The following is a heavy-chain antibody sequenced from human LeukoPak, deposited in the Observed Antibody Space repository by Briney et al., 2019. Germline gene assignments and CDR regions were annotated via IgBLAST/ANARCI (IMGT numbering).Heavy chain of an antibody. V-gene: IGHV3-48*01. J-gene: IGHJ5*02. D-gene: IGHD4-17*01. Sequence: SGGSLRLSCAASGFTFSRNSMNWVRQAPGKGLEWVSYISSSSSAIYYADSVKGRFTISRDNAKNSLYMEMNSLRAEDTAVYYCARDSYDYGDYVVPFDPWGQGTLVTVSS. CDR1: GFTFSRNS. CDR2: ISSSSSAI. CDR3: ARDSYDYGDYVVPFDP.